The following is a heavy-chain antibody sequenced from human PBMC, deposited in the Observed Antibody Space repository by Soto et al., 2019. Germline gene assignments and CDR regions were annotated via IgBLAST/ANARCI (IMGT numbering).Heavy chain of an antibody. D-gene: IGHD6-13*01. CDR2: ISYDGNKK. CDR1: GFTFSSYS. Sequence: QVQLVESGGGVVQPGRSLRLSCAASGFTFSSYSMHWVRQAPGKGLEWVALISYDGNKKYYADSVKGRFTISRDNYKDTLYLQMNSLKPEDTAVYYCARDNAIWQAGIGYFDYWGQGTLVTVSS. V-gene: IGHV3-30-3*01. CDR3: ARDNAIWQAGIGYFDY. J-gene: IGHJ4*02.